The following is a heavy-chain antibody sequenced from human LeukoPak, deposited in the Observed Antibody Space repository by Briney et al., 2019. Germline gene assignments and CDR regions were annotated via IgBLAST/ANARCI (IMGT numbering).Heavy chain of an antibody. D-gene: IGHD1-7*01. J-gene: IGHJ6*02. V-gene: IGHV6-1*01. CDR3: PRVPYGTGTTAGYYYGMDV. CDR1: GDSVSSNSAA. CDR2: TYYRSKLYN. Sequence: SQTLSLTCAISGDSVSSNSAAWNWIRQAPSRVLEWLGRTYYRSKLYNDYAGSVKSRITINPDTSQNQSSLPLNSVTPADTALYSRPRVPYGTGTTAGYYYGMDVWAKGPRPPSP.